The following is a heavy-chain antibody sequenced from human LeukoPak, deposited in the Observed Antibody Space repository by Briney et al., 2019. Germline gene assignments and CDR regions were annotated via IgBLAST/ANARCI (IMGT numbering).Heavy chain of an antibody. Sequence: SVKVSCKASGGTFSSYAISRVRQAPGQGLEWMGGIIPIFGTANYAQKFQGRVTITADESTSTAYMELSSLRSEDTAVYYCARGAYYYDSSGLPSYYYYYGMDVWGQGTTVTVSS. CDR1: GGTFSSYA. V-gene: IGHV1-69*13. D-gene: IGHD3-22*01. J-gene: IGHJ6*02. CDR2: IIPIFGTA. CDR3: ARGAYYYDSSGLPSYYYYYGMDV.